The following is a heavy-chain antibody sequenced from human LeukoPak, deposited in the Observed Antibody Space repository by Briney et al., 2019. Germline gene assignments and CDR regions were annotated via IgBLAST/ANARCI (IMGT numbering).Heavy chain of an antibody. CDR3: AKDMGGSSLSYYFDY. D-gene: IGHD1-26*01. CDR2: ISSSSSYI. CDR1: GFTFSSYS. V-gene: IGHV3-21*04. Sequence: GGSLRLSCAASGFTFSSYSMNWVRQAPGKGLEWVSSISSSSSYIYYADSVKGRFTISRDNAKNSLYLQMNSLRAEDTALYYCAKDMGGSSLSYYFDYWGQGTLVTVSS. J-gene: IGHJ4*02.